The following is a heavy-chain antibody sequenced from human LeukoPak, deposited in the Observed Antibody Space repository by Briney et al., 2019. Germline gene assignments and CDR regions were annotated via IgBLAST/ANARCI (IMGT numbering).Heavy chain of an antibody. D-gene: IGHD6-19*01. J-gene: IGHJ4*02. CDR3: ARDLSYSSGWYGRIDY. V-gene: IGHV4-59*01. CDR2: IYYSGST. CDR1: GGSISSYY. Sequence: SETLSLTCTVSGGSISSYYWSWIRQPPGKGLEWIGYIYYSGSTNYNPSLKSRVTISVDTSKNQFSLKLSSVTAADTAVYYCARDLSYSSGWYGRIDYWGQGTLVTVSS.